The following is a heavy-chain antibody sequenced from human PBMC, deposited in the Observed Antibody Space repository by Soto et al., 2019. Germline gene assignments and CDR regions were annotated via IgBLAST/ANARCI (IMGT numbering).Heavy chain of an antibody. CDR2: IWYDGTTK. Sequence: TGGSLRLSCEVSGFSLSAYGMHWVRQAPGKGREWVAVIWYDGTTKNYADSVKGRFTISRDNAKNSLYLQMNSLRAEDTAVYYCARDHSSSWYVGDNWFDPWGQGTLVTVSS. CDR3: ARDHSSSWYVGDNWFDP. J-gene: IGHJ5*02. V-gene: IGHV3-33*01. CDR1: GFSLSAYG. D-gene: IGHD6-13*01.